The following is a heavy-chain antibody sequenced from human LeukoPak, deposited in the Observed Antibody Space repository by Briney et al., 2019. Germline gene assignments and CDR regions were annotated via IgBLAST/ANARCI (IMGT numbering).Heavy chain of an antibody. D-gene: IGHD3-16*01. CDR1: GYTFTSYY. CDR2: INPSGGST. J-gene: IGHJ4*02. CDR3: ARDPLGRGYVYYFDY. V-gene: IGHV1-46*01. Sequence: ASVKVSCKASGYTFTSYYMHWVRQAPGQGLEWMGIINPSGGSTSYAQKFQGRVTMTRDTSTSTVYMELSSLRSEDTDVYYCARDPLGRGYVYYFDYWGQGTLVTVSS.